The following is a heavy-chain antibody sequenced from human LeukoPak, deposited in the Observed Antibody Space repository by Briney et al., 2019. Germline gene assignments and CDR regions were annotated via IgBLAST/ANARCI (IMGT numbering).Heavy chain of an antibody. D-gene: IGHD6-13*01. V-gene: IGHV4-4*02. CDR3: ARVQGNYYYYGMDV. Sequence: PSGTLSLTCAVSGGSISSSNWWSWVRQPPGKGLEWIGEIYHSGSTYYNPSLKSRVTISVDRSKNQFSLKLSSVTAADTAVYYCARVQGNYYYYGMDVWGQGTTVTVSS. CDR1: GGSISSSNW. CDR2: IYHSGST. J-gene: IGHJ6*02.